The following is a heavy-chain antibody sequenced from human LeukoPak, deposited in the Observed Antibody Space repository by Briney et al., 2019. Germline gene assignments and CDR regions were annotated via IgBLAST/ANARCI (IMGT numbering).Heavy chain of an antibody. D-gene: IGHD3-10*01. J-gene: IGHJ4*02. CDR3: ATPRHLWFGELSSFDY. CDR2: FDPEDGET. V-gene: IGHV1-24*01. Sequence: GASVKVSCKVSGYTLTELSMHWVRQAPGKGLEWMGGFDPEDGETIYAQKFQGRVTMTEDTSTDTAYMELSSLRSEDTAVHYCATPRHLWFGELSSFDYWGQGTLVTVSS. CDR1: GYTLTELS.